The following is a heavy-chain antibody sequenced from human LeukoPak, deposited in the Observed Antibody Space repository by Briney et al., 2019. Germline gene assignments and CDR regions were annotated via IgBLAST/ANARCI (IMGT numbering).Heavy chain of an antibody. CDR2: LSGSGGMT. V-gene: IGHV3-23*01. D-gene: IGHD3-16*01. CDR3: AKTDFSWGYYFDY. J-gene: IGHJ4*02. CDR1: GFRFSAYA. Sequence: QAGGSLRLSCVASGFRFSAYAMSWVRLPPGEGLEWVSGLSGSGGMTFYADSVKGRFTISRDNSKNTLYLQLNSLRVDDTAIYYCAKTDFSWGYYFDYWGQGTLVAVAS.